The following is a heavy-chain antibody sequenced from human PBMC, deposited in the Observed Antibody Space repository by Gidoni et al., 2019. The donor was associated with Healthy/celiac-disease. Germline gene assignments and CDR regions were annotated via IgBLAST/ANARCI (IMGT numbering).Heavy chain of an antibody. CDR2: IYYSGST. CDR1: VGSVSSGSYY. Sequence: QVQLQESGPGLVKPSETLSLTCTVSVGSVSSGSYYWSWIRQPPGKGLEWIGYIYYSGSTKYNPSLKSRVTISVDTCKNQFSLKLSSVTAADTAVYYCARVGDCGGDCRWFDPWGQGTLVTVSS. D-gene: IGHD2-21*02. J-gene: IGHJ5*02. CDR3: ARVGDCGGDCRWFDP. V-gene: IGHV4-61*01.